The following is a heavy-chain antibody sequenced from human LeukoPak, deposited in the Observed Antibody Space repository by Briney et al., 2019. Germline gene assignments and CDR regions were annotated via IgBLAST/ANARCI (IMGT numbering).Heavy chain of an antibody. J-gene: IGHJ6*03. CDR2: IRYDGSNK. D-gene: IGHD2-15*01. CDR1: GFTFSSYG. Sequence: GGSLRLSCAASGFTFSSYGMHWVRQAPGKGLEWVAFIRYDGSNKYYADSVKGRFTISRDNSKNTLYLQMNSLRAEDTAVYYCARFSPQERYCSGGSCYSGYYYMDVWGKGTTVTVSS. CDR3: ARFSPQERYCSGGSCYSGYYYMDV. V-gene: IGHV3-30*02.